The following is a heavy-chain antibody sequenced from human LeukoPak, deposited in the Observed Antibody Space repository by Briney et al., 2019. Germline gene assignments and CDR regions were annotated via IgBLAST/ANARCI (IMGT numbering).Heavy chain of an antibody. J-gene: IGHJ6*02. D-gene: IGHD5-24*01. Sequence: GGSLRLSCAASGFTASSNYMSWVRQAPGKGLEWVSVIYSGGSTYYADSVKGRFTISRDNSKNTLYLQMNSLRAEDTAVYYCAREMATMSGMDVWGQGTTVTVSS. CDR3: AREMATMSGMDV. CDR2: IYSGGST. V-gene: IGHV3-53*01. CDR1: GFTASSNY.